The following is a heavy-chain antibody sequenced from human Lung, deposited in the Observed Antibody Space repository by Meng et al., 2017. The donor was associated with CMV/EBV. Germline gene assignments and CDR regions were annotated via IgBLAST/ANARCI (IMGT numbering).Heavy chain of an antibody. CDR2: IYYSGST. CDR3: ARTNYGDYNWFDP. D-gene: IGHD4-17*01. J-gene: IGHJ5*02. V-gene: IGHV4-31*03. Sequence: QAEPQESGPGLVKPSQTLSLTFTVSGGSISSGGFYWSWIRQHPGKGLEWIGYIYYSGSTYYNPSLRSRVAISIDTSKNQFSLKLTSVTAADTAVYFCARTNYGDYNWFDPWGQGTLVTVSS. CDR1: GGSISSGGFY.